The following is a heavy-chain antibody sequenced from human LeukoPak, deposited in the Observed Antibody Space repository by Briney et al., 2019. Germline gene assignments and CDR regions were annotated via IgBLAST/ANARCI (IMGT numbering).Heavy chain of an antibody. CDR3: ARAGPSHNWFDP. V-gene: IGHV4-39*01. J-gene: IGHJ5*02. CDR2: IYYSGST. CDR1: GGFISSSIYY. Sequence: PSETLSLTCTVSGGFISSSIYYWDWIRQPPGKGLEWIGSIYYSGSTYYNPSLKSRVTISVDTSKNQFSLKLNSVTAADTSVYYCARAGPSHNWFDPWGQGTLVIVSS.